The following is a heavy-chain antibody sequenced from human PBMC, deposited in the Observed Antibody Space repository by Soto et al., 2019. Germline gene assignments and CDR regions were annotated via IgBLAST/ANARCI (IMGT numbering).Heavy chain of an antibody. J-gene: IGHJ5*02. CDR1: CGSISSSNW. D-gene: IGHD6-19*01. V-gene: IGHV4-4*02. Sequence: ASETRSLTCAVSCGSISSSNWWSWVRQPPGKGREWIGEIYHSGSTNYNPSLKSRVTISVDKSKNQFSLKLSSVTAADTAVYYCARVDQEQWLVHSVNWLDPWGQGTLVT. CDR3: ARVDQEQWLVHSVNWLDP. CDR2: IYHSGST.